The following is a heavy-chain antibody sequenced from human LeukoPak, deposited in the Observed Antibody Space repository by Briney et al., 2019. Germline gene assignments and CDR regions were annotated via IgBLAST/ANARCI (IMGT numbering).Heavy chain of an antibody. CDR2: ISGSGGST. CDR3: AKDRMITFGGVIVPFDY. J-gene: IGHJ4*02. CDR1: GFTFSSYA. V-gene: IGHV3-23*01. D-gene: IGHD3-16*02. Sequence: PEGSLRLSCAASGFTFSSYAMSWVRQAPGKGLEWVSAISGSGGSTYYADSVKGRFTISRDNSKNTLYLQMNSLRAEDTAVYYCAKDRMITFGGVIVPFDYWGQGTLVTVSS.